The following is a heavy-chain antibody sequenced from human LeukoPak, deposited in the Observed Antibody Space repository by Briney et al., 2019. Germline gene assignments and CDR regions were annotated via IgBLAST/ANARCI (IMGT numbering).Heavy chain of an antibody. CDR2: ISGSGGGT. V-gene: IGHV3-23*01. Sequence: GGSLRLSCAASGFTFSTYAMSWVRQAPEKGLEWVATISGSGGGTYYADSVRGRFTISRDDSENTLYLQMNSLRAEDTAVYYCAKDQGRYRINYFDYWGQGNLVTVSS. D-gene: IGHD1-26*01. CDR3: AKDQGRYRINYFDY. J-gene: IGHJ4*02. CDR1: GFTFSTYA.